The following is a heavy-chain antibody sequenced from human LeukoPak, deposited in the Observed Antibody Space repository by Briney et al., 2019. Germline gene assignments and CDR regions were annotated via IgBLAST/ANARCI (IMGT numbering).Heavy chain of an antibody. J-gene: IGHJ4*02. CDR3: ARLPWKFGEFSY. V-gene: IGHV3-7*01. Sequence: GVSLRLSCAASGFTFSNYWMSWVRQAPGKGLEWVANIKQDGNEIYYADSLKGRFTISRDNAKNSLDLQMNSLRAEDTAVYYCARLPWKFGEFSYWGQGTLVTVSS. D-gene: IGHD3-10*01. CDR1: GFTFSNYW. CDR2: IKQDGNEI.